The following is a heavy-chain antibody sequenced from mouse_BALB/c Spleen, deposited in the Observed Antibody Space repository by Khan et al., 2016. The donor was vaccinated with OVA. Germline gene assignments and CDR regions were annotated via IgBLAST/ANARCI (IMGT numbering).Heavy chain of an antibody. CDR1: GFSLTDYG. CDR3: AKGLWSYYFALDY. D-gene: IGHD1-1*02. V-gene: IGHV2-6-5*01. J-gene: IGHJ4*01. Sequence: VKLVESGPGLVAPSQSLSITCTVSGFSLTDYGVSWIRQPPGKGLEWLGVIWGGGSTYFNSALKSRLSISKDNSKSQVFLKMNSLQTDDTAMYYCAKGLWSYYFALDYWGQGTSVTVSS. CDR2: IWGGGST.